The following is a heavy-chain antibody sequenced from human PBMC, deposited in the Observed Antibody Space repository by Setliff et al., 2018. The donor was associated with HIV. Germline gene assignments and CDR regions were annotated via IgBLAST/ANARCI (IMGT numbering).Heavy chain of an antibody. D-gene: IGHD3-10*01. J-gene: IGHJ3*02. CDR3: ARDPAFGAFDI. CDR2: MNRDGREK. CDR1: GFTVSSNY. Sequence: PGGSLRLSCAASGFTVSSNYMTWVRQAPGRGLEYVAGMNRDGREKLYADSVKGRFSISRDNAKNSLYLQMSSLRTEDTAVYFCARDPAFGAFDIWGQGTMVTVSS. V-gene: IGHV3-7*04.